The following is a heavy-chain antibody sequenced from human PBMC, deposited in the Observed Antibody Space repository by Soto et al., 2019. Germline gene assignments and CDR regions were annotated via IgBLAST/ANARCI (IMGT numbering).Heavy chain of an antibody. CDR2: IWYDGSNK. D-gene: IGHD2-15*01. Sequence: QVQLVESGGGVVQPGRSLRLSCAASRFSFSSYGMHWVRQAPGKGLEWVAVIWYDGSNKYYADSVKGRFTISRDNSKNTLYLQMNSLSAEDTAVYYCARDDCSGGRCYPDYWGQGTLVTVSS. J-gene: IGHJ4*02. V-gene: IGHV3-33*01. CDR1: RFSFSSYG. CDR3: ARDDCSGGRCYPDY.